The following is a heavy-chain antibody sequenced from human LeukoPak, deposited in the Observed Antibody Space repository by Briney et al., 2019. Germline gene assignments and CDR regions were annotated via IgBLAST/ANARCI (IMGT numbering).Heavy chain of an antibody. D-gene: IGHD3-3*01. CDR3: AKALTIFGYYYGMDV. CDR2: ISWNSGSI. CDR1: GFTFGDYA. Sequence: PGRSLRLSCAASGFTFGDYAMHWVRQAPGKGLEWVSGISWNSGSIGYADSVKGRFTISRDNAKNSLYLQMNSLRAEDTALYYCAKALTIFGYYYGMDVWGQGTTVTVSS. J-gene: IGHJ6*02. V-gene: IGHV3-9*01.